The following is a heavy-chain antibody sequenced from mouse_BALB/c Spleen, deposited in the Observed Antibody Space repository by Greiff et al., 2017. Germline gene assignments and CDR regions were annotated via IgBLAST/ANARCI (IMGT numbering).Heavy chain of an antibody. CDR3: AYDYNYAMDY. V-gene: IGHV1-54*01. CDR1: GYAFTNYL. Sequence: VQLQESGAELVRPGTSVKVSCKASGYAFTNYLTEWVKQRPGQGLEWIGVLNPGSGGTNYNEKFKGKATLTADKSSSTAYMQLSSLTSDDSAVYFCAYDYNYAMDYWGQGTSGTVSS. J-gene: IGHJ4*01. D-gene: IGHD2-4*01. CDR2: LNPGSGGT.